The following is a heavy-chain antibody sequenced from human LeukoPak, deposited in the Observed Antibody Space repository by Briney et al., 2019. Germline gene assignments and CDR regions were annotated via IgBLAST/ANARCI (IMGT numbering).Heavy chain of an antibody. J-gene: IGHJ4*02. V-gene: IGHV3-15*01. Sequence: GGSLRLSCAASGFTFSNACMSWVRQAPGKGLEWVGRIKSKTDGGTTDYAAPVKGRFPISRDDSKNTLYLQMNSLKTEDTAVYYCTTVFICSSTSCYVPDYWGQGTLVTVSS. CDR2: IKSKTDGGTT. CDR1: GFTFSNAC. D-gene: IGHD2-2*01. CDR3: TTVFICSSTSCYVPDY.